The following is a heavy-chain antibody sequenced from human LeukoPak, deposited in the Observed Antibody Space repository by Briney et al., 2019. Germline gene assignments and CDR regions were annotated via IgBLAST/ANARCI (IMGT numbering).Heavy chain of an antibody. J-gene: IGHJ5*02. CDR1: GYSFTSYW. CDR3: ARHQGYCSSTSCSSVWFDP. V-gene: IGHV5-51*01. Sequence: GEPLKISCKGSGYSFTSYWIGWVRQMSGKGLEWMGIIYPGDSDTRYSPSFQGQVTISADKSISTAYLQWSSLKASDTAMYYCARHQGYCSSTSCSSVWFDPWGQGTLVTVSS. D-gene: IGHD2-2*01. CDR2: IYPGDSDT.